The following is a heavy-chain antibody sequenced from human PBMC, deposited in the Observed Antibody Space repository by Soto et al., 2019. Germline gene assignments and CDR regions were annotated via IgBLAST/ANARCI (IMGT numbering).Heavy chain of an antibody. Sequence: GASVMVSCNASGYTFTSYGISWVRQAPGQRLEWMGWISAYNGNTNYAQKLQGRVTMTTDTSTSTAYMELRSLRSDDTAVYYCAREPITYSSSWSEDRRYYFDYWGQGTLVTVSS. CDR2: ISAYNGNT. V-gene: IGHV1-18*01. J-gene: IGHJ4*02. D-gene: IGHD6-13*01. CDR3: AREPITYSSSWSEDRRYYFDY. CDR1: GYTFTSYG.